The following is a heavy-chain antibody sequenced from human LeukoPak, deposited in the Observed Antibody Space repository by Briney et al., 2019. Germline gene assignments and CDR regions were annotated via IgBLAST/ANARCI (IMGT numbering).Heavy chain of an antibody. V-gene: IGHV1-69*05. J-gene: IGHJ6*03. CDR3: ATNRDCSGGSCYPYYYYYMDV. Sequence: SVKVSCKASGGTFSSYAISWVRQAPGQGLEWMGRIIPIFGTANYAQKFQGRVTITTDESTSTAYMELSSLRSEDTAVYYCATNRDCSGGSCYPYYYYYMDVWSKGTTVTVSS. CDR1: GGTFSSYA. CDR2: IIPIFGTA. D-gene: IGHD2-15*01.